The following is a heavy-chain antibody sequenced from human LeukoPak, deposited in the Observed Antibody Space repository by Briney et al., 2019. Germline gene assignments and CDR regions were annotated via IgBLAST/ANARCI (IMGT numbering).Heavy chain of an antibody. CDR1: GYTFTSYG. CDR2: ISAYNGNT. CDR3: ARDSSSPYYFDY. D-gene: IGHD6-6*01. Sequence: ASVKVSCKASGYTFTSYGISWVRQAPGQGLEWMGWISAYNGNTNYAQKLQGRVTMTTDTSTRTAYMELRSLRSDDAAVYYCARDSSSPYYFDYWGQGTLVTVSS. J-gene: IGHJ4*02. V-gene: IGHV1-18*01.